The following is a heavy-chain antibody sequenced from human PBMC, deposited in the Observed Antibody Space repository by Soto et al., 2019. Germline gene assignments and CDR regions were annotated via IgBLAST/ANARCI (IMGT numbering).Heavy chain of an antibody. Sequence: QVQLVQSGAEVKKPGYSVKVSCNVSGGTFSSYAISWVRQAPGQGLEWMGGIIPSFGTANYAQKFQGRVTITADESTSTAYMELSSLRSEDTDVYYCAREVLAVAAPNWFDPWGQGTLVTVSS. D-gene: IGHD6-19*01. V-gene: IGHV1-69*01. CDR1: GGTFSSYA. J-gene: IGHJ5*02. CDR2: IIPSFGTA. CDR3: AREVLAVAAPNWFDP.